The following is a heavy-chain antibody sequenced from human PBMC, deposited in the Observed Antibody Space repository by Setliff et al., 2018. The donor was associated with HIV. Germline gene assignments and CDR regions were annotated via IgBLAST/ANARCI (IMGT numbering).Heavy chain of an antibody. CDR1: GGPLTDHY. J-gene: IGHJ4*02. Sequence: PSETLSLTCAVHGGPLTDHYWNWIRQSPGKGLEWIAEVHHTGYLNYNPSLRSPVAISVDTSKNQFSLKLTSVTAADTAVYYCAREDSSYHYFDYWGQGMLVTVSS. V-gene: IGHV4-34*01. D-gene: IGHD6-6*01. CDR2: VHHTGYL. CDR3: AREDSSYHYFDY.